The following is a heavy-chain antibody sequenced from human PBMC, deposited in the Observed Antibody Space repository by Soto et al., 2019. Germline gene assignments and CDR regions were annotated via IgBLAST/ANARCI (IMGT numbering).Heavy chain of an antibody. J-gene: IGHJ4*02. CDR1: GGSISSYY. CDR2: IYYSGST. CDR3: ERGDYYGELDY. V-gene: IGHV4-59*01. D-gene: IGHD4-17*01. Sequence: SETLSLTCTVSGGSISSYYWSWIRQPPGKGLEWIGYIYYSGSTNYNPSLKSRVTISVDTSKNQFSLKLSSVTAADTAVYYCERGDYYGELDYWGQGTLVTVSS.